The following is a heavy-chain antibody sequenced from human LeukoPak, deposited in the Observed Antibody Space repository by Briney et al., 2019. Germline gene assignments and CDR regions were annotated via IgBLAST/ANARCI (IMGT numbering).Heavy chain of an antibody. Sequence: ASVKVSCTASEFTFTDYAINWVRQAPGQRLEWMGWINAGNGNTRYSQRFQGRVTITRDTSASTAYMELSSLTSEDTAVYYCTRGRWSATTASYYLDFWGQGTLVTVSS. J-gene: IGHJ4*02. D-gene: IGHD5-24*01. CDR2: INAGNGNT. V-gene: IGHV1-3*01. CDR1: EFTFTDYA. CDR3: TRGRWSATTASYYLDF.